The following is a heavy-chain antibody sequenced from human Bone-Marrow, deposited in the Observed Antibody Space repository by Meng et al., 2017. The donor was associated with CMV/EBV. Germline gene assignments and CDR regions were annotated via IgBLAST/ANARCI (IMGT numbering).Heavy chain of an antibody. CDR1: GLTFSDYY. D-gene: IGHD2-2*01. Sequence: SGLTFSDYYMNWIRPAPGKGLEWIAYITSSSSTIHYADSVKGRFTISRDNAKNSLFLQMDSLRVDDTAVYYCARVDCSSISCYHFDYWGQGTLVTVSS. CDR3: ARVDCSSISCYHFDY. CDR2: ITSSSSTI. V-gene: IGHV3-11*01. J-gene: IGHJ4*02.